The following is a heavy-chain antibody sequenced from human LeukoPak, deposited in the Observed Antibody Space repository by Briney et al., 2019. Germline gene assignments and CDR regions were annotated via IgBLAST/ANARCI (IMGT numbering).Heavy chain of an antibody. D-gene: IGHD3-10*01. J-gene: IGHJ3*02. Sequence: SETLSLTCTVSGGSISSYYWSWIRQPPGKGLEWIGYINYSGSTNYNPSLKSRVTISVDTSKNQFPLKLSSVTAADTAVYYCARDSSYYGSEDAFDIWGQGTMVTVSS. CDR2: INYSGST. CDR1: GGSISSYY. CDR3: ARDSSYYGSEDAFDI. V-gene: IGHV4-59*01.